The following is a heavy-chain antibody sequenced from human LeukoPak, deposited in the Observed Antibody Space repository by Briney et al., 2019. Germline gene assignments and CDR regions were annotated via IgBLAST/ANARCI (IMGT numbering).Heavy chain of an antibody. D-gene: IGHD2-15*01. CDR3: VKDGQAAY. J-gene: IGHJ4*02. Sequence: VGSLRLSCAASGFTLSTNIMNWVRQAPGKGLGWGSTIGGSGDSYYADSVKGRFTFSRDNSKNTLYLQMNSLRADDTAVYYCVKDGQAAYWGQGTLVTVSS. CDR1: GFTLSTNI. CDR2: IGGSGDS. V-gene: IGHV3-23*01.